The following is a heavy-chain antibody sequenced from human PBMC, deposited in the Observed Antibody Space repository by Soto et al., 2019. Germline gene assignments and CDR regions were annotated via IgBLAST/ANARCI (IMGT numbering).Heavy chain of an antibody. D-gene: IGHD5-12*01. CDR1: GGSVSSGSYF. Sequence: QVQLQESGPGLVKPSETLSLTCNVSGGSVSSGSYFWSWIRQPPGKGLEWIGYIYNSGNTTYNPSLGSRVTISADASKSQCSLKLSSVTAAGPAVYYCAREGRVATFDYWGQGSLGSVSS. CDR3: AREGRVATFDY. V-gene: IGHV4-61*01. CDR2: IYNSGNT. J-gene: IGHJ4*02.